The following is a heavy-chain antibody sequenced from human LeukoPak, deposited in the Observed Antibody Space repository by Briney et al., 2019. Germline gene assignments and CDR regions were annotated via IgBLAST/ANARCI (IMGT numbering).Heavy chain of an antibody. D-gene: IGHD5-18*01. CDR1: GFTFSSYE. CDR3: ARFAEYSYGGWFDY. J-gene: IGHJ4*02. V-gene: IGHV3-48*03. CDR2: ISASGTIT. Sequence: GGSLRLSCAASGFTFSSYEMNWVRQAPGKGLEWISYISASGTITHYADSVEGRFTISRDNAKNSLYLQMNSLRAEDTAVYYCARFAEYSYGGWFDYWGQGTLVTVSS.